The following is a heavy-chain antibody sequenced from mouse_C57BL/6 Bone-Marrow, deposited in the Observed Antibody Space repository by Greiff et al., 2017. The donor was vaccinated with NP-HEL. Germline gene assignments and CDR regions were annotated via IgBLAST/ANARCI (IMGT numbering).Heavy chain of an antibody. V-gene: IGHV2-2*01. D-gene: IGHD1-1*01. CDR3: ARNGAYYYGSSPYFDY. J-gene: IGHJ2*01. Sequence: VQLQQSGPGLVQPSQSLSITCTVSGFSLTSYGVHWVRQSPGKGLEWLGVIWSGGSTDYNAAFISRLSISKDNSKSHVFFKMNSLQADDTAIYYCARNGAYYYGSSPYFDYWGQGTALTVSS. CDR2: IWSGGST. CDR1: GFSLTSYG.